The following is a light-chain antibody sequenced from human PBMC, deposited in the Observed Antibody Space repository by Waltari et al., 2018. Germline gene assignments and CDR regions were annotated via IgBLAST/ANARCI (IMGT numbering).Light chain of an antibody. CDR1: QSVSSSY. V-gene: IGKV3-20*01. J-gene: IGKJ1*01. CDR2: GAS. Sequence: DIALTQSPGTLSLSPGERATLSCRASQSVSSSYLAWYQQKPGQAPRLLIYGASSRATGIPDRFSGSGSGTDFTLTISRLEPEDFAVYYCQQYGSSPQTFGQGTKVEIK. CDR3: QQYGSSPQT.